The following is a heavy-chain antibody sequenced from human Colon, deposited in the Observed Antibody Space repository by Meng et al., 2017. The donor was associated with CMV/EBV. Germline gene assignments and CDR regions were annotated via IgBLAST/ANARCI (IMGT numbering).Heavy chain of an antibody. Sequence: GESLKISCAASEFTFINYAMSWVRQAPGKGLEGVSAITASGGSTYYADSVKGRFNISRDNSKNTLYLQLNSLRAEDTAVYYCAKVPRATIFSQPFDYWGQGTLVTVSS. CDR2: ITASGGST. J-gene: IGHJ4*02. CDR3: AKVPRATIFSQPFDY. CDR1: EFTFINYA. D-gene: IGHD5-24*01. V-gene: IGHV3-23*01.